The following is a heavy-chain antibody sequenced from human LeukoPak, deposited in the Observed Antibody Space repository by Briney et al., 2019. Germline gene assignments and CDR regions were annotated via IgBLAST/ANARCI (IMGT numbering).Heavy chain of an antibody. V-gene: IGHV4-59*08. Sequence: PSETLSLTCTVSGGFISNYYWSWIRQPPGKGLEWIGYSSYGGTTNYNPSLKSRVTISVDTSKNQFSLKLSSVTAADTAVYYCARPYYDSSGYYYPYYFDYWAREPWSPSPQ. D-gene: IGHD3-22*01. CDR1: GGFISNYY. CDR3: ARPYYDSSGYYYPYYFDY. J-gene: IGHJ4*02. CDR2: SSYGGTT.